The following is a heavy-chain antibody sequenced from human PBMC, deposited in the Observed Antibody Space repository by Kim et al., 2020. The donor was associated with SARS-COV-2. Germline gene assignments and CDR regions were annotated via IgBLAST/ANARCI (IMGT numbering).Heavy chain of an antibody. CDR1: GFTFSSYA. D-gene: IGHD6-13*01. CDR3: ARDNEYSSSWYSENWFDP. CDR2: ISYDGSNK. J-gene: IGHJ5*02. V-gene: IGHV3-30*04. Sequence: GGSLRLSCAASGFTFSSYAMHWVRQAPGKGLEWVAVISYDGSNKYYADSVKGRFTISRDNSKNTLYLQMNSLRAEDTAVYYCARDNEYSSSWYSENWFDPWGQGTLVTVSS.